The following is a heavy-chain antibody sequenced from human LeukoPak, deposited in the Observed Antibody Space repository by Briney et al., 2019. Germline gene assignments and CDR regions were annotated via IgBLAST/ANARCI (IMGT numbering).Heavy chain of an antibody. CDR2: INTDGRTT. Sequence: PGGSLRLSCAASGFTFNNHWMHWVRRPPGKGLVWISRINTDGRTTNYADSVKGRFTISRDNAKNTLYLQMNSLRAEDTAVYYCGRDANWNQIDYWGQGSLVTVSS. V-gene: IGHV3-74*01. CDR1: GFTFNNHW. CDR3: GRDANWNQIDY. D-gene: IGHD1-20*01. J-gene: IGHJ4*02.